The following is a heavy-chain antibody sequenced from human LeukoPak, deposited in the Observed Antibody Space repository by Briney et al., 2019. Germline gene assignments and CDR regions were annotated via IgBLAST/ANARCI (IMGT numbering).Heavy chain of an antibody. D-gene: IGHD2-2*01. CDR3: ARAIDSVVPAAIPDY. CDR2: ISSSGSTI. V-gene: IGHV3-48*03. Sequence: PGGSLRLSCAASGFTFSSYEMNWVRQAPGKGLEWVSYISSSGSTIYYADSVKGRFTISRDNAKNSLYLQMDSLRLEDTAVYYCARAIDSVVPAAIPDYWGQGTLVTVSS. J-gene: IGHJ4*02. CDR1: GFTFSSYE.